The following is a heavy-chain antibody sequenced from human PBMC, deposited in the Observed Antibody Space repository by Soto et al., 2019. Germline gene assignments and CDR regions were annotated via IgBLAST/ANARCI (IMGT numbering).Heavy chain of an antibody. CDR3: ASNFYSGYDLGLDY. J-gene: IGHJ4*02. Sequence: GGSLRLSCAASGLTLSTSSMNWVRQAPGKGLEWISYIRRHTSVTAYADSVKGRFTISRDSAKNSLYLQMDSLRVEDTAVYYCASNFYSGYDLGLDYWGQGTLVTVSS. CDR1: GLTLSTSS. D-gene: IGHD5-12*01. CDR2: IRRHTSVT. V-gene: IGHV3-48*01.